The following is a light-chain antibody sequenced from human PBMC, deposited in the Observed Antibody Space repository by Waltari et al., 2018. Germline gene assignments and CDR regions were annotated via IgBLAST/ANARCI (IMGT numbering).Light chain of an antibody. CDR1: SRAVGGYNY. Sequence: QSALTQPASVSGSPGQSITISCTGTSRAVGGYNYVTWYQQHPGKAPKLMIFDFNRRPSGVSNRFSGAKSGNTASRTISGLQAEDEAEYHCSSYTSTNTWMFGGGTKLTVL. J-gene: IGLJ3*02. V-gene: IGLV2-14*03. CDR3: SSYTSTNTWM. CDR2: DFN.